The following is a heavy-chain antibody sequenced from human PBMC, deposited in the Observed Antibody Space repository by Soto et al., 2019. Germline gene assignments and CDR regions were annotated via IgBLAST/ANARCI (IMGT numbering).Heavy chain of an antibody. CDR3: ASLREDLETGWGSYRFIDY. CDR2: IIPIFGTA. J-gene: IGHJ4*02. D-gene: IGHD3-16*02. CDR1: GGTFSSYA. Sequence: QVQLVQSGAEVKKPGSSVKVSCKASGGTFSSYAISWVRQAPGQGLEWMGGIIPIFGTANYAQKLQGKVTITADESTSTAYSEVSSLRSEDKSVYYCASLREDLETGWGSYRFIDYWGQGTLVTVSS. V-gene: IGHV1-69*01.